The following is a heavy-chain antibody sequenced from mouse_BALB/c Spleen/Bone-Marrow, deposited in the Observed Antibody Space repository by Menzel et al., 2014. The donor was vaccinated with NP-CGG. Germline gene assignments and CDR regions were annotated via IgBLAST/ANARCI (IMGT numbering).Heavy chain of an antibody. CDR2: MDPANGNT. V-gene: IGHV14-3*02. Sequence: EVQLQQSGAELVKPGASVKLSCTASGFNIKDTYMHWVKQRPEQGLEWIGRMDPANGNTKYDPKFQGKATITVDTSSNTAYLQLSSLTSEDTAVYYCASYVYGYYFDYWGQGTTLTVSS. CDR3: ASYVYGYYFDY. D-gene: IGHD2-2*01. J-gene: IGHJ2*01. CDR1: GFNIKDTY.